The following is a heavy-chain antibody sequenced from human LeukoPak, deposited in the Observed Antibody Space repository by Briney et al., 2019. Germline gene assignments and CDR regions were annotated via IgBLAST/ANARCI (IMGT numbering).Heavy chain of an antibody. CDR2: VYYAGAT. CDR3: ATLGFYYGSGRSWFAP. D-gene: IGHD3-10*01. V-gene: IGHV4-39*01. CDR1: GGSITTDSYY. J-gene: IGHJ5*02. Sequence: SETLSLTCTASGGSITTDSYYWAWIRQTPGRGPEWIGSVYYAGATYASPSLQSRVAISVDTSKNEFSLRVNSVTAADTGVYYCATLGFYYGSGRSWFAPWGQGILVSVSS.